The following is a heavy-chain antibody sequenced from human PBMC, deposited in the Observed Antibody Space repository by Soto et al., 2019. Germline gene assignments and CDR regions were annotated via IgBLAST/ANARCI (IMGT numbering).Heavy chain of an antibody. D-gene: IGHD3-10*01. V-gene: IGHV3-20*04. CDR1: GFTFDDYG. CDR3: ARLYGSGSTRRVRIDY. CDR2: INWNGGST. J-gene: IGHJ4*02. Sequence: PAGSLRLSCAASGFTFDDYGMSWVRQAPGKGLEWVSGINWNGGSTGYADSVKGRFTISRDNAKNSLYLQMNSLRAEDTALYYCARLYGSGSTRRVRIDYWGQGTLVTVSS.